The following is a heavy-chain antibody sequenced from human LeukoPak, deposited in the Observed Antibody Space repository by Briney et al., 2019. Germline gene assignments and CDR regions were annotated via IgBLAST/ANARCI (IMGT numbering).Heavy chain of an antibody. V-gene: IGHV4-59*01. CDR1: GGSISSYY. CDR3: AKVLEGTFDI. J-gene: IGHJ3*02. CDR2: IYYSGST. Sequence: SETLSLTCTVSGGSISSYYWSWIRQPPGKGLEWIGYIYYSGSTNYNPSLKSRVTISVDTSKNQFSLKLSSVTAADTAVYYCAKVLEGTFDIWGQGTMVIVSS.